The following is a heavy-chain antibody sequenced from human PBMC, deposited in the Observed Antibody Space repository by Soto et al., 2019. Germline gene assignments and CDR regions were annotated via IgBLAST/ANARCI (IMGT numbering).Heavy chain of an antibody. CDR1: GGSFSGYY. CDR3: ARGSPIVDAGAFDI. J-gene: IGHJ3*02. CDR2: INHSGST. Sequence: QVQLQQWGAGLLKPSETLSLTCAVYGGSFSGYYWSWIRQPPGKGLEWIGEINHSGSTNYNPSLKSRVTXXVXTXXNQFSLKLSSVTAADTAVYYCARGSPIVDAGAFDIWGQGTMVTVSS. D-gene: IGHD1-26*01. V-gene: IGHV4-34*01.